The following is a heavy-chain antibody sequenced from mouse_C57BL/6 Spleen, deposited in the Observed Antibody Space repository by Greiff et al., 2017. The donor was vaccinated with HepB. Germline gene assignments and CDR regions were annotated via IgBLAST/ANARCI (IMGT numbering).Heavy chain of an antibody. Sequence: QVQLKESGAELVRPGASVTLSCKASGYTFTDYEMHWVKQTPVHGLEWIGAIDPETGGTAYNQKFKGKAILTADKSSSTAYMELRSLTSEDSAVYYCTRPGGSSSPFDYWGQGTTLTVSS. CDR1: GYTFTDYE. CDR2: IDPETGGT. V-gene: IGHV1-15*01. CDR3: TRPGGSSSPFDY. D-gene: IGHD1-1*01. J-gene: IGHJ2*01.